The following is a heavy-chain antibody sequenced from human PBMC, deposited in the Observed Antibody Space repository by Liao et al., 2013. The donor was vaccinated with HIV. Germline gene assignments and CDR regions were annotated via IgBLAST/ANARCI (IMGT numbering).Heavy chain of an antibody. D-gene: IGHD2-15*01. CDR2: INHPGST. J-gene: IGHJ5*02. CDR1: GGSISSSSYY. V-gene: IGHV4-39*07. Sequence: QLQLQESGPGLVKPSETLSLTCTVSGGSISSSSYYWGWIRQPPGKGLEWIGEINHPGSTNYNPSLKSRVTISIDTSKNQFSLKLSSVTAADTAVYYCARSMLLRPNWFDPWGQGTLVTVSS. CDR3: ARSMLLRPNWFDP.